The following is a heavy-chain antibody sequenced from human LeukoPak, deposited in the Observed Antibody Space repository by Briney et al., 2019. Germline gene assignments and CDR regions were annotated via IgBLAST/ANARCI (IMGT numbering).Heavy chain of an antibody. CDR2: IYYSGST. V-gene: IGHV4-39*07. Sequence: SETLSLTCTVSGGSISSYYWGWIRQPPGKGLEWIGSIYYSGSTYYNPSLKSRVTISVDTSKNQFSLKLSSVTAADTAVYYCAALSFGYSYGRYYYYMDVWGKGTTVTVSS. CDR1: GGSISSYY. CDR3: AALSFGYSYGRYYYYMDV. D-gene: IGHD5-18*01. J-gene: IGHJ6*03.